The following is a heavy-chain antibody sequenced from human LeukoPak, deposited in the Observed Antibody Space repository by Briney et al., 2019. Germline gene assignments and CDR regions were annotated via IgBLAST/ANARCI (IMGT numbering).Heavy chain of an antibody. V-gene: IGHV1-18*01. CDR3: ARVYTSLRYCSSTSCFLGWFDP. J-gene: IGHJ5*02. CDR2: FSAYNGNT. D-gene: IGHD2-2*01. CDR1: GYTFTSYG. Sequence: ASVKVSCKASGYTFTSYGISWVRQAPGQGLEWMGWFSAYNGNTNYAQKLQGRVTMTTDTSTSTAYMELRSLRSDDTAVYYCARVYTSLRYCSSTSCFLGWFDPWGQGTLVTVSS.